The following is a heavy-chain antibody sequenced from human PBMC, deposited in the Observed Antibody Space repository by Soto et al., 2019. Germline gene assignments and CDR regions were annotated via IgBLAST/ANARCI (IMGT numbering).Heavy chain of an antibody. CDR3: ATEGRSGDRNFDF. D-gene: IGHD2-21*01. CDR2: ISSTSSYI. J-gene: IGHJ4*02. CDR1: GFTFNLYT. V-gene: IGHV3-21*01. Sequence: DVQLVESGGGLVKPGGSLRLSCTASGFTFNLYTLNWVRQAPGKGLECVSSISSTSSYIYYADSVKGRFAISRDKAEKSLFLQMSDLRAEDTALYYCATEGRSGDRNFDFWGQGTLVTVSS.